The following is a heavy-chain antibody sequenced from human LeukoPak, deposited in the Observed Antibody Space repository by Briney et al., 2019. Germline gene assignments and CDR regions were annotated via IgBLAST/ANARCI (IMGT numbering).Heavy chain of an antibody. CDR2: VNGDGTST. CDR3: GRAYLDYAGRDY. J-gene: IGHJ4*02. CDR1: GFTFSDYW. D-gene: IGHD3/OR15-3a*01. Sequence: PGGPLRLSCAASGFTFSDYWMHWVRQAPGKGLVWVARVNGDGTSTTYADSVKGRFTISRDNAKNTLYLQMNSLRAEDTAVYYCGRAYLDYAGRDYWGQGTLVTVSS. V-gene: IGHV3-74*01.